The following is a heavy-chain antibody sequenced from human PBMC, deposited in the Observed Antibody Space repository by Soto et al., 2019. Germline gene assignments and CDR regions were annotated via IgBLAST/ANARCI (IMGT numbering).Heavy chain of an antibody. CDR1: GLTFSSYW. V-gene: IGHV3-74*01. CDR2: IKSDGSDT. J-gene: IGHJ4*02. CDR3: VRVAYGDLGG. Sequence: EVQLVESGGGLVQPGGSLRLSCAASGLTFSSYWMTWVRQAPGKGLVWVSRIKSDGSDTSYADSVKGRFTISRDNAKNTLYLQMSSLRAEDTAVYYCVRVAYGDLGGWGQGTLVTVSS. D-gene: IGHD4-17*01.